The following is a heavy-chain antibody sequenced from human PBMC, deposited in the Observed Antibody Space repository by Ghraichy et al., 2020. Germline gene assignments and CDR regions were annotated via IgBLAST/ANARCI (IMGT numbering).Heavy chain of an antibody. Sequence: GGSLRLSCAASGFTFSDYYMSWIRQAPGKGLEWVSYISSSGSTIYYADSVKGRFTISRDNAKNSLYLQMNSLRAEDTAVYYCARESVGFWSGYPYYYYYYGMDVWGQGTTVTVSS. CDR3: ARESVGFWSGYPYYYYYYGMDV. CDR2: ISSSGSTI. V-gene: IGHV3-11*01. CDR1: GFTFSDYY. J-gene: IGHJ6*02. D-gene: IGHD3-3*01.